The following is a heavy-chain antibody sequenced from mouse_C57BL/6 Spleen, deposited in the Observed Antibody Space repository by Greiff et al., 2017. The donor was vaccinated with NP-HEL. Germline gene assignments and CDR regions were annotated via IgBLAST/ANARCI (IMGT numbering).Heavy chain of an antibody. CDR2: IDPSDSYT. V-gene: IGHV1-50*01. CDR1: GYTFTSYW. Sequence: QVQLQQSGAELVKPGASVKLSCMASGYTFTSYWMQWVKQRPGQGLEWIGEIDPSDSYTNYNQKFKGKATLTVDTSSSTAYMQLSSLTSEDSAVYYCARRYYDYDGYFDYWGQGTTLTVSS. D-gene: IGHD2-4*01. J-gene: IGHJ2*01. CDR3: ARRYYDYDGYFDY.